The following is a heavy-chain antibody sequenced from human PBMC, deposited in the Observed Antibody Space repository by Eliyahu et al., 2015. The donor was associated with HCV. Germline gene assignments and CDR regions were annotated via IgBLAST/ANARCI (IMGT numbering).Heavy chain of an antibody. J-gene: IGHJ4*02. CDR1: GFNFRTYA. CDR3: ARAGRPFDY. V-gene: IGHV3-23*01. CDR2: FSTSGDFT. D-gene: IGHD6-19*01. Sequence: EVQLLESGGGLVQPGGSLRLSCTAAGFNFRTYAMXWVRQAPGKGLGWVAAFSTSGDFTYYADSVRGRFTISRDNSRNMLFLQMNSLRAEDTAIYYCARAGRPFDYWGQGTLVTVSS.